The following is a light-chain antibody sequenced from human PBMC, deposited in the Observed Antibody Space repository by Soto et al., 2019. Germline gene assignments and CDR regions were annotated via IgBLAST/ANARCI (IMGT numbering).Light chain of an antibody. Sequence: EIVMTQSPATLSVSPGERATLSCRASQSVSSNLAWYQQKPGQSPRLLIYGASTRATGIPARFSGSASGTEFPLTVSSLQSEDFAVYYYQQYNNWITFGQGTRLEIK. CDR3: QQYNNWIT. V-gene: IGKV3-15*01. J-gene: IGKJ5*01. CDR1: QSVSSN. CDR2: GAS.